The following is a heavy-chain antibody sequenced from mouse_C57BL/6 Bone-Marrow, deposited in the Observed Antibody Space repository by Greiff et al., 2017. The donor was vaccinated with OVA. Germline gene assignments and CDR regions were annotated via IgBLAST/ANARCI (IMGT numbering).Heavy chain of an antibody. CDR2: IDPETGGT. Sequence: VQLQQSGAELVRPGASVTLSCKASGYTFTDYEMHWVKQTPVHGLEWIGAIDPETGGTAYNQKFKGKAILTADKSSSTAYMELRSLTSEDSAVYYCTRARDYYGSSYDWYFDVWGTGTTVTVSS. V-gene: IGHV1-15*01. CDR1: GYTFTDYE. D-gene: IGHD1-1*01. J-gene: IGHJ1*03. CDR3: TRARDYYGSSYDWYFDV.